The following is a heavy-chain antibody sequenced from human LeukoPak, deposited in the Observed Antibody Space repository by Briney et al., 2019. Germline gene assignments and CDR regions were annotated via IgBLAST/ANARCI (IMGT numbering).Heavy chain of an antibody. CDR2: SYYSGST. D-gene: IGHD3-22*01. J-gene: IGHJ4*02. V-gene: IGHV4-59*01. CDR1: GGSISSYY. Sequence: SETLSLTCTVSGGSISSYYWSWIRQPPGKGLEWIAYSYYSGSTNYSPSLKSRVTISVDTSKNQFSLRLSSVTAADTAVYYCARGYYDSSGYYYFDYWGQGTLVTVSS. CDR3: ARGYYDSSGYYYFDY.